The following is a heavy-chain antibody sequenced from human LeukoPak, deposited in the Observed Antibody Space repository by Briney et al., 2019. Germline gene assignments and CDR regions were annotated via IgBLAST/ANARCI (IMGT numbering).Heavy chain of an antibody. CDR3: AGTTPGEKYMDV. V-gene: IGHV4-4*07. CDR2: IYTSGST. Sequence: SETLSLTCTVSGGSISSYYWSWIRQPAGKGLEWIGRIYTSGSTNYNPSLKSRVTISVDTSKNQFSLKLSSVTAADTAVYYCAGTTPGEKYMDVWGKGTTVTVSS. J-gene: IGHJ6*03. CDR1: GGSISSYY. D-gene: IGHD1-1*01.